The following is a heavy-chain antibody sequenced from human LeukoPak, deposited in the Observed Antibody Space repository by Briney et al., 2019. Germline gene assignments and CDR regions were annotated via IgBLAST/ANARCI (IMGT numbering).Heavy chain of an antibody. Sequence: PGGSLRLSCAASGFTFSSYSMNWVRQAPGKGLEWVSSISSSGRYIYYADSMKGRFTISRDNAKNSLYLQMNSLRGEDTAVYYCARDFYGDYAEDYWGQGTLVTVSS. D-gene: IGHD4-17*01. V-gene: IGHV3-21*01. CDR1: GFTFSSYS. CDR2: ISSSGRYI. CDR3: ARDFYGDYAEDY. J-gene: IGHJ4*02.